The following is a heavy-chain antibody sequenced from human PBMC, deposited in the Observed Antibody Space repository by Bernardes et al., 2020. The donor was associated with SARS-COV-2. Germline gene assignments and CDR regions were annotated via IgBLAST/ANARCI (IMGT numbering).Heavy chain of an antibody. Sequence: GGSLRLSCAASGFTFQTYAMHWVRQAPGKGLEYVSAISSTGGSTFYANSVKGRFTISRDNSKNTLYLQMGSLRVEDMALYYCARRVGPVAFDYWGRGTLVTVS. D-gene: IGHD1-26*01. CDR1: GFTFQTYA. J-gene: IGHJ4*02. CDR2: ISSTGGST. V-gene: IGHV3-64*01. CDR3: ARRVGPVAFDY.